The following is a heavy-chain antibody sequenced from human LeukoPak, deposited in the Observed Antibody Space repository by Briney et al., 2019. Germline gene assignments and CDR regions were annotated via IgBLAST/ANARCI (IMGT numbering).Heavy chain of an antibody. Sequence: GVLRLSCAASGFSFSDYNMNWVRQAPGKGLEWVSAISGSGGSTYYADSVKGRFTISRDNSKNTLYLQMNSLRAEDTAVYYCAKSYGSGSYYTNRGAFDIWGQGTMVTVSS. CDR2: ISGSGGST. D-gene: IGHD3-10*01. J-gene: IGHJ3*02. CDR3: AKSYGSGSYYTNRGAFDI. V-gene: IGHV3-23*01. CDR1: GFSFSDYN.